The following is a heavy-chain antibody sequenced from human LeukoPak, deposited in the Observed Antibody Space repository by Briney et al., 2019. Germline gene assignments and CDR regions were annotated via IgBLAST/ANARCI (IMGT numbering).Heavy chain of an antibody. J-gene: IGHJ5*02. CDR3: ARVVGVAEYNWFDP. CDR1: GGTFSSYA. D-gene: IGHD3-3*01. CDR2: IIPIFGTA. Sequence: SVKVSCKASGGTFSSYAISWVRQAPGQGLEWMGGIIPIFGTANYAQKFQGRVTITADESTSTAYIELSSLRSEDTAVYYCARVVGVAEYNWFDPWGQGTLVTVSS. V-gene: IGHV1-69*13.